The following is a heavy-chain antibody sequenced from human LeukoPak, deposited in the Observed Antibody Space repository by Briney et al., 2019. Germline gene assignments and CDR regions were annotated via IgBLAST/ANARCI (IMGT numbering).Heavy chain of an antibody. CDR1: GFTFSSYW. CDR2: IKQDGSEK. Sequence: PGGSLRLSCAASGFTFSSYWMRWVRQAPGKGLEGVTNIKQDGSEKYYVDSVKGRFTISRDNAKNSLYLQMNSLSPEDTAVYYCATAWGLYYYATSGPYYFDYWGQGTLVTVSS. CDR3: ATAWGLYYYATSGPYYFDY. V-gene: IGHV3-7*01. D-gene: IGHD3-22*01. J-gene: IGHJ4*02.